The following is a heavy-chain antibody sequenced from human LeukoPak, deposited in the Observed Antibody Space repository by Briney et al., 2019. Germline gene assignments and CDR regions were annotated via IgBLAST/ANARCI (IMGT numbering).Heavy chain of an antibody. CDR3: AKDKAGTIVWYGRWAIGLFDY. V-gene: IGHV3-43*02. CDR2: ISADGGST. Sequence: GGSLRLSCAASGFNFDAYAMHWVRQAPGKGLQWISLISADGGSTYCADSVKGRFTISRDNSRNSLYLQMNSLTTEDTAFYYCAKDKAGTIVWYGRWAIGLFDYWGQGTLLTVSS. J-gene: IGHJ4*02. CDR1: GFNFDAYA. D-gene: IGHD6-13*01.